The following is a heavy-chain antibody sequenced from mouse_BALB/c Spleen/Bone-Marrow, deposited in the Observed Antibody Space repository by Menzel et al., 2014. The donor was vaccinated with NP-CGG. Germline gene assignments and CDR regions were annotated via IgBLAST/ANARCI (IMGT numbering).Heavy chain of an antibody. J-gene: IGHJ3*01. CDR1: GYSISSYW. V-gene: IGHV1-74*01. D-gene: IGHD1-2*01. Sequence: QVQLQQSGPQLVRPGASVKISCKASGYSISSYWMHWVKQRAGQGLEWIGMIDPSDSETRLNQKFKDKATLTVDKSSSTAYMQLNSPTSEDSAVYYCAPHYYGYAWFAYWGQGTLVTGSA. CDR3: APHYYGYAWFAY. CDR2: IDPSDSET.